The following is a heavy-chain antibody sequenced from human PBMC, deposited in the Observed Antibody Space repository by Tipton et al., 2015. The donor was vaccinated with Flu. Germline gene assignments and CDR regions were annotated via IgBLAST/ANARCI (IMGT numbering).Heavy chain of an antibody. D-gene: IGHD2-2*01. CDR2: IYPGDSDT. J-gene: IGHJ4*02. Sequence: QLVQSGAEEKKPGESLKISCKVSGYSFTNYWIGWVRQMPGKGLEWMGIIYPGDSDTRYSPSFQGQVPISADKSISTSYLQWSSLKASDSAMYYCAGMGYCSSISSLFCGRSLDYWGQGARVPVSS. V-gene: IGHV5-51*01. CDR1: GYSFTNYW. CDR3: AGMGYCSSISSLFCGRSLDY.